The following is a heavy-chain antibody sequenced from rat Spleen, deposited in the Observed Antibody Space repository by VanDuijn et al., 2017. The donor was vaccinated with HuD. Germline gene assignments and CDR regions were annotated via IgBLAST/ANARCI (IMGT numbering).Heavy chain of an antibody. CDR1: GFTLSNYG. CDR2: ISTGGGNT. CDR3: ARQTSITNWFAY. V-gene: IGHV5S23*01. D-gene: IGHD1-10*01. Sequence: EVQLVESGGGLVQPGRSLKLSCEVSGFTLSNYGMAWVRQAPTKGLEWVASISTGGGNTYYRDSVKGRFTISRDNAKNTLYLQMDSLRSEDTATYYCARQTSITNWFAYWGQGTLVTVSS. J-gene: IGHJ3*01.